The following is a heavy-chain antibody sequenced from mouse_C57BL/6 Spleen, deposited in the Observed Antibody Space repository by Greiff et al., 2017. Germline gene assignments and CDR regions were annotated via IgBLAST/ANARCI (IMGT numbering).Heavy chain of an antibody. CDR2: INPSNGGT. Sequence: QVQLKQPGTELVKPGASVKLSCKASGYTFTSYWMHWVKQRPGQGLEWIGDINPSNGGTNYNEKFKSKATLTVDKSSSTAYMQLSSLTSEDSAVDYCARSGYDYEDAMDYWGQGTSVTVSS. V-gene: IGHV1-53*01. CDR1: GYTFTSYW. J-gene: IGHJ4*01. D-gene: IGHD2-4*01. CDR3: ARSGYDYEDAMDY.